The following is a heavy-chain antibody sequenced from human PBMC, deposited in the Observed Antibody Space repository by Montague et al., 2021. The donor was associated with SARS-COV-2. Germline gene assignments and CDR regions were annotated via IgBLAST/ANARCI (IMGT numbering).Heavy chain of an antibody. CDR3: ARGMGGSYLYYFDY. V-gene: IGHV4-59*01. CDR1: GGSISSYY. CDR2: IYYSGST. J-gene: IGHJ4*02. D-gene: IGHD1-26*01. Sequence: SETLSLTCTVSGGSISSYYWSWIRQTPVKGPDWIGYIYYSGSTNYNPSLKSRVTILVDMSKNQFSLKLSSVTAADTAVYYCARGMGGSYLYYFDYWGQGTLVTVSS.